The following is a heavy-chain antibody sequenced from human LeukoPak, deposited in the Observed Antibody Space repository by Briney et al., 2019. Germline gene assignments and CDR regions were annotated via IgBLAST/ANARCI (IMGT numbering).Heavy chain of an antibody. Sequence: GGSLRLSCAVSGFIFSDFSMSWVRQAPGRGLEWVAKMDENDSEIFYVDSVKGRFTISRDNAKNSLYLQMNRLRAEDTAVYYCARPRGCGTSRCNNFDYWGQGTLVTVSS. J-gene: IGHJ4*02. CDR3: ARPRGCGTSRCNNFDY. D-gene: IGHD2-21*01. CDR1: GFIFSDFS. V-gene: IGHV3-7*01. CDR2: MDENDSEI.